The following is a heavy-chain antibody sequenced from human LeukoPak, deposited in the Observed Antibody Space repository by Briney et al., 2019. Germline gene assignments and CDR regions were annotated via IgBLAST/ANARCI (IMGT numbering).Heavy chain of an antibody. CDR3: ARCWIDGGIRPIAAAGNFDY. CDR2: IKQDGSEK. CDR1: GFTFSSYW. V-gene: IGHV3-7*01. D-gene: IGHD6-13*01. J-gene: IGHJ4*02. Sequence: GGSLRLSCAASGFTFSSYWMSWVRQAPGKGLEWVANIKQDGSEKYYVDSVKGRFTISRDNAKNSLYLQMNSLRAEDTAVYYCARCWIDGGIRPIAAAGNFDYWGQGTLVTVSS.